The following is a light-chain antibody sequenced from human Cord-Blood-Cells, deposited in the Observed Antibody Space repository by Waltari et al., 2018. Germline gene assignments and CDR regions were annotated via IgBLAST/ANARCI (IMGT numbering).Light chain of an antibody. V-gene: IGLV2-23*01. CDR1: SSDVGCYNL. CDR2: EGS. CDR3: CSYAGSVV. J-gene: IGLJ2*01. Sequence: QSALTQPASVSGSPGPPITIPCTGTSSDVGCYNLLSWYQQHPGKAPKLMIYEGSMRPSGVSNRFSGSKSGNTASLTISGLQAEDEADYYCCSYAGSVVFGGGTKLTVL.